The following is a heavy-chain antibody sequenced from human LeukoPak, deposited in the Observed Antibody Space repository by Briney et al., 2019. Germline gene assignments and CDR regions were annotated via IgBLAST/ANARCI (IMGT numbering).Heavy chain of an antibody. V-gene: IGHV4-39*07. D-gene: IGHD6-13*01. CDR3: ARVKAEYSSSWWPDAFDI. CDR1: GGSISSSSYY. J-gene: IGHJ3*02. Sequence: SETLSLTCTVSGGSISSSSYYWGWIRQPPGKGLEWIGSIYYSGSTYYNPSLKSRVTISVDTSKNQFSPKLSSVTAADTAVYYCARVKAEYSSSWWPDAFDIWGQGTMVTVSS. CDR2: IYYSGST.